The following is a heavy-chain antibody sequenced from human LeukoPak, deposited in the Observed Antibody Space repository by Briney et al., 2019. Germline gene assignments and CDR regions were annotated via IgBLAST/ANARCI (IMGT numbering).Heavy chain of an antibody. Sequence: GGSLTLSCAVSGFTFSDYYMSWIRQAPGKGLEWVSYISSGGGTIYYADSIKGRFTITRDNAKKSRYMRMNSLRGEDTAVYYCARGNWNYAYWGQGPLVTVSA. J-gene: IGHJ4*02. CDR2: ISSGGGTI. CDR3: ARGNWNYAY. D-gene: IGHD2/OR15-2a*01. V-gene: IGHV3-11*01. CDR1: GFTFSDYY.